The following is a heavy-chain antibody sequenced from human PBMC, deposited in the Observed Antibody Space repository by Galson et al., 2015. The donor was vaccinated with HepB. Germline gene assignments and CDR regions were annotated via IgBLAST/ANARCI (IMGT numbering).Heavy chain of an antibody. Sequence: TLSLTCTVSGGSISSGDYYWSWIRQPPGKGLEWIGYIYYSGSTYYNPSLKSRVTISVDTSKNQFSLKLSSVTAADTAVYYCAREGIVVVPAAMGGMDVWGQGTTVTVSS. CDR1: GGSISSGDYY. CDR3: AREGIVVVPAAMGGMDV. CDR2: IYYSGST. J-gene: IGHJ6*02. V-gene: IGHV4-30-4*01. D-gene: IGHD2-2*01.